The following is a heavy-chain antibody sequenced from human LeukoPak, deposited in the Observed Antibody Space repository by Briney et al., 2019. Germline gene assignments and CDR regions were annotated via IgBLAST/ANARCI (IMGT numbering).Heavy chain of an antibody. V-gene: IGHV3-33*01. D-gene: IGHD3-22*01. CDR1: GFTFSSYG. Sequence: GGSLRLSCAASGFTFSSYGMHWVRQAPGKGLEWVAVIWYDGSNKYYADSVKGRFTISRDNSKNTLYLQMNSLRAEDTAVYYCARARGYDSSGYYLAAPFDYWGQGTLVPVSS. CDR2: IWYDGSNK. J-gene: IGHJ4*02. CDR3: ARARGYDSSGYYLAAPFDY.